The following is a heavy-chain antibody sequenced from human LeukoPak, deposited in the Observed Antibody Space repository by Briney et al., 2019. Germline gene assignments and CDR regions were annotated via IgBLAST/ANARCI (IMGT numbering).Heavy chain of an antibody. CDR3: ARARTPYNSGFDY. Sequence: PGGSLRLSCAASGFTFTDYAIGWVRQAPGQGLEWASTISASGSTTYYADSVRGRFTISRDNSKNTLSLQMSSLRAEDTAVYYCARARTPYNSGFDYWGQGTLVAVSS. CDR1: GFTFTDYA. D-gene: IGHD6-19*01. J-gene: IGHJ4*02. V-gene: IGHV3-23*01. CDR2: ISASGSTT.